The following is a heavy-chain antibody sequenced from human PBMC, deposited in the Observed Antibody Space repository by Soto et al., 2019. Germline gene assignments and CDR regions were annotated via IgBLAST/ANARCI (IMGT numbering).Heavy chain of an antibody. CDR2: IYYSGST. D-gene: IGHD6-19*01. Sequence: SETLSLTCTVSGGSISSYYWSWIRQPPGKGLEWIGYIYYSGSTNYNPSLKSRVTISVDTSRNQFSLKLSSVTAADTAVYYCAISGAYSSGWYGYYYYGMDVWGQGTTVT. J-gene: IGHJ6*02. V-gene: IGHV4-59*01. CDR1: GGSISSYY. CDR3: AISGAYSSGWYGYYYYGMDV.